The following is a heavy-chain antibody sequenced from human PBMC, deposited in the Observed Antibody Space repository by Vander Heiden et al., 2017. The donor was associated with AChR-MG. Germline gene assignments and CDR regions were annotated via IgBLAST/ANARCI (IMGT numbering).Heavy chain of an antibody. D-gene: IGHD6-19*01. CDR2: IHPDGSET. J-gene: IGHJ1*01. V-gene: IGHV3-7*01. Sequence: EVQLVESGGGLVQPGGSLRLSGDAFGFPFSNYWMSWVRQAPGKGLEWLANIHPDGSETSYVDYVEGRFTVSRDNAKDSLYLQINSLTAEDTAVYYCARSIPGVAGDGYFQHWGQGALLTVSS. CDR3: ARSIPGVAGDGYFQH. CDR1: GFPFSNYW.